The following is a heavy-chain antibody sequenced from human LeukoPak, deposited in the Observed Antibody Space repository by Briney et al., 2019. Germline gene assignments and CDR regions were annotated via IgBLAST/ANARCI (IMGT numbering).Heavy chain of an antibody. CDR2: INPNSGGT. CDR1: GYTFTGYY. J-gene: IGHJ4*02. CDR3: ARDEDTMIVRY. V-gene: IGHV1-2*02. Sequence: ASVTVSCKASGYTFTGYYMHWVRQAPGQGLEWMGWINPNSGGTNNAQKFQGRVTMTRDTSISTAYMELSRLRSDDTAVYYCARDEDTMIVRYWGQGTLVTVSS. D-gene: IGHD3-22*01.